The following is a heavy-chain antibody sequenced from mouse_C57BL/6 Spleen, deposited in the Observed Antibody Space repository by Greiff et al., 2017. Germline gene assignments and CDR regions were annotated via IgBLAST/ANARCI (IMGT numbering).Heavy chain of an antibody. J-gene: IGHJ4*01. CDR2: IHPHSGST. V-gene: IGHV1-64*01. D-gene: IGHD2-3*01. Sequence: QVQLKQPGAELVKPGASVKLSCKASGYTFTSYWMHWVKQRPGQGLEWIGMIHPHSGSTNYNEKFKSKATLTVDKSSSTAYMQLSSLTSEDSAVYYCAREDGYRTGAMDYWGQGTSVTVSS. CDR3: AREDGYRTGAMDY. CDR1: GYTFTSYW.